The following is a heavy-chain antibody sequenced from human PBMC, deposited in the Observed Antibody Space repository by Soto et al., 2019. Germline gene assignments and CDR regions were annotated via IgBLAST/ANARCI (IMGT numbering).Heavy chain of an antibody. V-gene: IGHV4-59*11. Sequence: SETLSLTCTVSGGSISGHYWSWIRQPPGKGLQYIGYISYSGSTNYNPSLKSRVTISVDTSNNQFSLRLSSVTAADTAVYYCARDVGLQHDTGYYDFWSGKTNWFDPCGPGTLVTVSS. J-gene: IGHJ5*02. CDR2: ISYSGST. D-gene: IGHD3-3*01. CDR1: GGSISGHY. CDR3: ARDVGLQHDTGYYDFWSGKTNWFDP.